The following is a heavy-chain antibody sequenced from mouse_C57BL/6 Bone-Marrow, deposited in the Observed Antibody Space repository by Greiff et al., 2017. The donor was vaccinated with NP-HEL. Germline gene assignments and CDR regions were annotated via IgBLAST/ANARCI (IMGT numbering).Heavy chain of an antibody. D-gene: IGHD1-1*01. V-gene: IGHV1-55*01. J-gene: IGHJ1*03. CDR3: AGEYYGHWYFDV. CDR2: IYPGSGST. Sequence: VQLQQPGAELVKPGASVKMSCKASGYTFTSYWITWVKQRPGQGLEWIGDIYPGSGSTNYNEKFKSKATLTVDTSSSTAYMQLSSLTSEDSAVYYCAGEYYGHWYFDVWGTGTTVTVSS. CDR1: GYTFTSYW.